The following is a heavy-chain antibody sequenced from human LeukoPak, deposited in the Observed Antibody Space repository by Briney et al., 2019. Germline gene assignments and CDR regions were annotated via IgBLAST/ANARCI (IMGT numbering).Heavy chain of an antibody. CDR2: INHSGST. Sequence: SETLSLTCAVHGGSFSGYYWSWIRQPPGKGLEWIGEINHSGSTNYNPSLKSRVTISVDTSKNQFSLKLSSVTAADTAVYYCARAHYGVVTPSYNWFDPWGQGTLVTVSS. J-gene: IGHJ5*02. CDR3: ARAHYGVVTPSYNWFDP. CDR1: GGSFSGYY. D-gene: IGHD2-21*02. V-gene: IGHV4-34*01.